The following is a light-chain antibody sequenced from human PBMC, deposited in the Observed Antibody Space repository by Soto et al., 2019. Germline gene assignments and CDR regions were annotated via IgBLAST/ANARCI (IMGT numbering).Light chain of an antibody. CDR2: NNN. V-gene: IGLV1-44*01. CDR1: SSNIGSNT. Sequence: QAVVTQPPSASGTPGQRVTISCSGSSSNIGSNTVNWYQQLPGTAPKLLIYNNNQRPSGVPDRFSGSKSGTSASLAISGLQSEDEADYYCAAWDDSLNGHVVFGGRTKLTVL. J-gene: IGLJ2*01. CDR3: AAWDDSLNGHVV.